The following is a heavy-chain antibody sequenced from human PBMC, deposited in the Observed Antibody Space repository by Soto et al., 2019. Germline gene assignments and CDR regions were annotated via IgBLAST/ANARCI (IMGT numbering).Heavy chain of an antibody. J-gene: IGHJ6*02. CDR2: ITSSSDYT. Sequence: QEQLVESGGGLVRPGGSLRLSCAASGFTFSAYYMTWMRQAPGKGLEWVSYITSSSDYTNYAVSVKGRFTISRDNAKNSLYLQMNSLRVEDTAVYYCVREYYYGMDVWGQGTTVTVSS. CDR1: GFTFSAYY. V-gene: IGHV3-11*05. CDR3: VREYYYGMDV.